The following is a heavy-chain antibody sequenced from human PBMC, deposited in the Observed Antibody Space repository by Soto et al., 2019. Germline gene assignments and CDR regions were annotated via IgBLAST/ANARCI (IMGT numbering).Heavy chain of an antibody. J-gene: IGHJ5*02. D-gene: IGHD3-9*01. Sequence: ASVKASCNASGYTFAACYLNWVRQYHGQGLEWMGWVNQNTGATKYAQKFQGRVTTTRDTSINTAYMELSGLTSDDTAVYYCTTLRLDPWGQGTLVTVSS. CDR1: GYTFAACY. CDR2: VNQNTGAT. CDR3: TTLRLDP. V-gene: IGHV1-2*02.